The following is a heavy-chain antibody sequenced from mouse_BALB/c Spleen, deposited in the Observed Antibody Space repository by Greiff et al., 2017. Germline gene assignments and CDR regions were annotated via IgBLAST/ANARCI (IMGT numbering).Heavy chain of an antibody. V-gene: IGHV3-8*02. Sequence: EVQLQESGPSLVKPSQTLSLTCSVTGDSITSGYWNWIRKFPGNKLEYMGYISYSGSTYYNPSLKSRISITRDTSKNQYYLQLNSVTTEDTATYYCARYNLHYYGTGAMDYWGQGTSVTVSS. CDR2: ISYSGST. D-gene: IGHD1-2*01. CDR1: GDSITSGY. J-gene: IGHJ4*01. CDR3: ARYNLHYYGTGAMDY.